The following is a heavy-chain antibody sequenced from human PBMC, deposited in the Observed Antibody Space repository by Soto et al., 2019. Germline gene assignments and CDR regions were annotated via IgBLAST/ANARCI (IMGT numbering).Heavy chain of an antibody. J-gene: IGHJ4*02. D-gene: IGHD6-6*01. CDR2: IYYSGST. Sequence: SETLSLTCTVSGGSISSDDYYWSWIRQPPGKGLEWIGYIYYSGSTSYNPSLKSRLTISLDTSKNQFSLKLSSVSAADTAVYYCARDRSNSPDYFDYWGQGTLVTVSS. CDR1: GGSISSDDYY. CDR3: ARDRSNSPDYFDY. V-gene: IGHV4-30-4*01.